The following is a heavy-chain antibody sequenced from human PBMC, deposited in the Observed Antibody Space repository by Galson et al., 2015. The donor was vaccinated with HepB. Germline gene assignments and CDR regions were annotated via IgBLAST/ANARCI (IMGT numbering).Heavy chain of an antibody. J-gene: IGHJ5*02. D-gene: IGHD6-19*01. V-gene: IGHV3-23*01. CDR2: IRDSGDST. Sequence: SLRLSCAASGFTFSSYAMSWVRQAPGKGLEWVSAIRDSGDSTYYADSVKGRFTISRDNSKNTLYLQMNSLRAEDTAVYYCAKGGYSSGSLGDFDPWGQGTLVTVSS. CDR3: AKGGYSSGSLGDFDP. CDR1: GFTFSSYA.